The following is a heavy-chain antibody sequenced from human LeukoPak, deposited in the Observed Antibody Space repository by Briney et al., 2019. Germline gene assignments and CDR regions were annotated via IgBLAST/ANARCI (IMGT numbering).Heavy chain of an antibody. V-gene: IGHV4-59*08. J-gene: IGHJ6*03. CDR3: ARLGLELSSSYDYMDV. Sequence: SETLPLTYTVSGGHSSSYYWSRIRQPPGKGLEWIGYIYYSGSTNYNPSLKSRVTISIDTSKNQFSLKVSSVTAADTAVYYCARLGLELSSSYDYMDVWGKGTTVTVSS. CDR1: GGHSSSYY. D-gene: IGHD1-7*01. CDR2: IYYSGST.